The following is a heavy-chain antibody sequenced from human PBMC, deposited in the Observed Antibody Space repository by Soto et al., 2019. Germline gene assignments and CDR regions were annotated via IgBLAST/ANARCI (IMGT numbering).Heavy chain of an antibody. CDR1: GGSISSGGYY. CDR3: ARDRYSYGNYYYGMEV. D-gene: IGHD5-18*01. J-gene: IGHJ6*02. Sequence: LSLTCTVSGGSISSGGYYWSWILQHPGKGLEWIGYIYYSGSTYYNPSLKSRVTISVDTSKNQFSLKLSSVTAADTAVYYCARDRYSYGNYYYGMEVWGQGTTVTVSS. CDR2: IYYSGST. V-gene: IGHV4-31*03.